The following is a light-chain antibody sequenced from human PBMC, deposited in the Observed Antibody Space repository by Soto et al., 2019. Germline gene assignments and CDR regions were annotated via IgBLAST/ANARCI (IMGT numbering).Light chain of an antibody. Sequence: DIQLTQSPSFLSASVGDRVTLTCRASQGISSYLAWYQQKPGKAPKLLIYAASTLQSGVPSRFSGSGSGTEFTLTISSLQPEDFATYYCQQRNSYPYTFGQGTKLEIK. J-gene: IGKJ2*01. V-gene: IGKV1-9*01. CDR1: QGISSY. CDR3: QQRNSYPYT. CDR2: AAS.